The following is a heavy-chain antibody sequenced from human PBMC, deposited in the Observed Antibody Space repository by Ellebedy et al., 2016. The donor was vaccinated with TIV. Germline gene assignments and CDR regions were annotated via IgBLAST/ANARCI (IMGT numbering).Heavy chain of an antibody. D-gene: IGHD3-10*01. J-gene: IGHJ4*02. V-gene: IGHV3-30-3*01. CDR2: ISNDGSNE. Sequence: GESLKISCEASGFTFSSYAMHWVRQAPGKGLEWVAVISNDGSNEYYADSAKGRLTISRDNSKDTFYLQVNSLRAEYTAVYYCAHFLGNTMVRGVLTALDYWGQGALVTVSS. CDR3: AHFLGNTMVRGVLTALDY. CDR1: GFTFSSYA.